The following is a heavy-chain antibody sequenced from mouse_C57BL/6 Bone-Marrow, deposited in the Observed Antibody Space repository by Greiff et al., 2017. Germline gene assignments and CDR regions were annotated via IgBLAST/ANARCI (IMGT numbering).Heavy chain of an antibody. V-gene: IGHV1-53*01. CDR2: INPSNGGT. D-gene: IGHD1-1*01. J-gene: IGHJ3*01. CDR1: GYTFTSSW. CDR3: ARWGDYDSGPAWFAY. Sequence: VQLQQPGTELVKPGASVTLSCKASGYTFTSSWMHWVKQRPGQGLEWIGNINPSNGGTNYNEKFKSKATLTVAKSSSTAYMQLSSLTSEDSAVYYCARWGDYDSGPAWFAYWGQGTLVTVSA.